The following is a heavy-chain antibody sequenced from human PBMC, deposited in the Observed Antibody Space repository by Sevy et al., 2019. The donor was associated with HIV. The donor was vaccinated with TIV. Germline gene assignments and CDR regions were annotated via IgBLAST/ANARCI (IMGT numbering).Heavy chain of an antibody. CDR2: IYYSGST. CDR1: GGSISSGGYY. V-gene: IGHV4-31*03. D-gene: IGHD4-17*01. Sequence: SETLSLTCTVSGGSISSGGYYWSWIRQHPGKGLEWIGCIYYSGSTYYNPSLKSRISIFVDTSKKQFSLNLTSAIAADTAVYYCATDLWFYYGDFRGFWGQGTLVTVSS. CDR3: ATDLWFYYGDFRGF. J-gene: IGHJ4*02.